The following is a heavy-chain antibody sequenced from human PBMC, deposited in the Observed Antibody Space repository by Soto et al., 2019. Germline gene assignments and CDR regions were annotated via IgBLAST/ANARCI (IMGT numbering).Heavy chain of an antibody. CDR1: GFTFSSYA. CDR3: ARAVLVPAAIVYYYGMDV. D-gene: IGHD2-2*01. Sequence: QVQLVESGGGVVQPGRSLRLSCAATGFTFSSYAMHWVRQAPGKGLEWVAVISYDGSNKYYADSVKGRFTISRDNSKNTLYLQRNSLRAEDTAVYYCARAVLVPAAIVYYYGMDVWGQGTTVTVSS. CDR2: ISYDGSNK. J-gene: IGHJ6*02. V-gene: IGHV3-30-3*01.